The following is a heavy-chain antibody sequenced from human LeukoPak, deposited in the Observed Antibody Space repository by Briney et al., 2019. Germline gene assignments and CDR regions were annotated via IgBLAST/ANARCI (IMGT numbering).Heavy chain of an antibody. CDR2: IYYSGST. J-gene: IGHJ5*02. CDR1: GGSISSYY. Sequence: PSETLSLTCTVSGGSISSYYWSWIRQPPGKGLEWIGYIYYSGSTNYNHSLKSRVTISVDTSKNQFSLKLSSVTAADTAVYYCAREETANNWFDPWGQGTLVTVSS. D-gene: IGHD5-24*01. V-gene: IGHV4-59*01. CDR3: AREETANNWFDP.